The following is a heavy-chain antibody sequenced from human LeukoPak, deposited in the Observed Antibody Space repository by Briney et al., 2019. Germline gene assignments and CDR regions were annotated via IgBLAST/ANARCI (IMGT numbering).Heavy chain of an antibody. J-gene: IGHJ4*02. D-gene: IGHD6-13*01. CDR1: GGSISGSSYF. Sequence: SETLSLTCTVSGGSISGSSYFWGWIRQPPGKGLEWIGSVYYGGSTHYNPSLKSRVTISVDTSKNQFSLKLRSVTAADTALYYCARHRVLGIAAAPYYFDSWGQGTLVTVSS. V-gene: IGHV4-39*01. CDR3: ARHRVLGIAAAPYYFDS. CDR2: VYYGGST.